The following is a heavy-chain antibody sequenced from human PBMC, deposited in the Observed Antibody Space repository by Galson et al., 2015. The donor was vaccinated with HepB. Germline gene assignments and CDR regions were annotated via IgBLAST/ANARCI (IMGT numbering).Heavy chain of an antibody. V-gene: IGHV3-33*06. CDR3: AKAVSSSSVWYFDL. D-gene: IGHD6-6*01. Sequence: SLRLSCAASGFTFSSYGMHWVRQAPGKGLEWVAVIWYDGSNKYYADSVKGRFTISRDDSKNTLFLQMNSLRAEDTAVYYCAKAVSSSSVWYFDLWGRGTLVTVSS. J-gene: IGHJ2*01. CDR1: GFTFSSYG. CDR2: IWYDGSNK.